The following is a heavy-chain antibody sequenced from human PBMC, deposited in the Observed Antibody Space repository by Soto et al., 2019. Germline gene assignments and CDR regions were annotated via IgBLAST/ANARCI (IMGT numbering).Heavy chain of an antibody. V-gene: IGHV1-69*13. CDR3: ARESGWAGTWDY. D-gene: IGHD1-7*01. J-gene: IGHJ4*02. Sequence: GASVKVSCKASGGTFSSYAISWVRQAPGQGLEWMGGIIPIFGTANYAQKFQSRVTITADESTSTAYMELSSLRSEDTAVYYCARESGWAGTWDYWGQGTLVTVSS. CDR1: GGTFSSYA. CDR2: IIPIFGTA.